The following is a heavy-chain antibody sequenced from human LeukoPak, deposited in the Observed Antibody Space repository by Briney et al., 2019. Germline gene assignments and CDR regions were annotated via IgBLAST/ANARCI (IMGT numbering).Heavy chain of an antibody. Sequence: KPGGSLRLSCTTSGFTFSNAWMTWVRQAPGKGLEWVGRIKSRSDSGTTDYVAPVKGRFTISRDDSKSTLYLQMNSLKTEDTAVYYCILGLQLRGVNTPHHWGQGTLVTVSS. CDR3: ILGLQLRGVNTPHH. V-gene: IGHV3-15*01. D-gene: IGHD3-10*01. CDR1: GFTFSNAW. CDR2: IKSRSDSGTT. J-gene: IGHJ5*02.